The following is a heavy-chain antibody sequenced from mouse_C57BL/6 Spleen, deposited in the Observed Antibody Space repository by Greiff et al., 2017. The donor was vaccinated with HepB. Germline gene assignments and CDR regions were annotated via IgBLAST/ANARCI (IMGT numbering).Heavy chain of an antibody. CDR1: GYSFTDYN. CDR3: AKGYYGSSPGFAS. Sequence: LVESGPELVKPGASVKISCKASGYSFTDYNMTWVKQSHGKSLEWIGVINPNYGTTSYNQKFKGKATLTEDQSSSTAYLQLNSLTAEDSAVYYCAKGYYGSSPGFASWGQGTLVTVSA. CDR2: INPNYGTT. D-gene: IGHD1-1*01. J-gene: IGHJ3*01. V-gene: IGHV1-39*01.